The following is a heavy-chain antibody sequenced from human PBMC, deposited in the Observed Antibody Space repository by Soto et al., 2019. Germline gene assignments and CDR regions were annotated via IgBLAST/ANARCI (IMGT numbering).Heavy chain of an antibody. Sequence: QVQLVQSGAEVKKPGASVKVSCKASGYTFTSYGISWVRQAPGQGLEWMGWISAYNGNTNYAQKLQVRVTMTTDTSTSTAYMELRSLRSDDTAVYYCARVSLRQQLATYFDYWGQGTLVTVSS. J-gene: IGHJ4*02. D-gene: IGHD6-13*01. V-gene: IGHV1-18*04. CDR3: ARVSLRQQLATYFDY. CDR2: ISAYNGNT. CDR1: GYTFTSYG.